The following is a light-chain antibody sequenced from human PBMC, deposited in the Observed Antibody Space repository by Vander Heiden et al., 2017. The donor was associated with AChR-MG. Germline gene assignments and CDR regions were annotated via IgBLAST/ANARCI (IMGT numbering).Light chain of an antibody. CDR3: QVWYSSSDHFYV. CDR1: NIGSKS. Sequence: SVLTQPPSVSVAPGKTARITCGGNNIGSKSVHWYQQKPGQAPVLVVYDDSDRPSGSPERFSGCNSGNTATLTISRVEAGDEADDYCQVWYSSSDHFYVFGTGTKVTVL. J-gene: IGLJ1*01. V-gene: IGLV3-21*03. CDR2: DDS.